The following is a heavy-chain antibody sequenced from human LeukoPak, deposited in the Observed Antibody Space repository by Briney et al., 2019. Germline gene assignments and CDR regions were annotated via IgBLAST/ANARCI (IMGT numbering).Heavy chain of an antibody. V-gene: IGHV4-59*01. CDR1: AGSISSYY. CDR2: IYYSGST. J-gene: IGHJ6*03. Sequence: SETLSLTCTVSAGSISSYYWSWIRQPPGKGLEWIGCIYYSGSTNYNPSLKSRVTMSVDTSKNHFSLNLSSVTAAGTAVYYCARVATHYYHYMDVWGKGTTVTVSS. CDR3: ARVATHYYHYMDV. D-gene: IGHD2-21*02.